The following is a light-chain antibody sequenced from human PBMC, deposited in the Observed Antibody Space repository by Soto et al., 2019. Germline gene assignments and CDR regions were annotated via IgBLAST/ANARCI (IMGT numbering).Light chain of an antibody. Sequence: DIQMTQSPSTLSASVGDRVTITCRASQSISSWLAWYQQKPGKAPKLLIYKPSSLESGVPSRFSGSGSGTEFTLDISSLQTDDFAPYYCQQYNSYSQTVGQGTKVEIK. CDR3: QQYNSYSQT. V-gene: IGKV1-5*03. CDR2: KPS. J-gene: IGKJ1*01. CDR1: QSISSW.